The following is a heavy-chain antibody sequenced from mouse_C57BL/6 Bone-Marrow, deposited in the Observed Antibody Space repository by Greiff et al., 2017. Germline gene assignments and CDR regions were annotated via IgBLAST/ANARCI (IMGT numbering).Heavy chain of an antibody. CDR1: GFTFSSYA. V-gene: IGHV5-4*01. J-gene: IGHJ1*03. CDR2: ISDGGSYT. Sequence: EVQGVESGGGLVKPGGSLKLSCAASGFTFSSYAMSWVRQTPEKRLEWVATISDGGSYTYYPDNVKGRFTISRDNAKNNLYLHMSHLKSEDTAMYYCARVLSTMIPSYWYVDVWGTGTTVTVSS. D-gene: IGHD2-4*01. CDR3: ARVLSTMIPSYWYVDV.